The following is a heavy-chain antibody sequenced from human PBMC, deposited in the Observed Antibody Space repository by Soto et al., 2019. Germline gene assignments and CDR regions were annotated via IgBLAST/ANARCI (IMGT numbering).Heavy chain of an antibody. V-gene: IGHV3-23*01. Sequence: PGGSLRLSCAASGFSFSTYTMSWVLRAPGKGLEWVSAISGSGGSPSYADSVQGRFTISRDNPKKTLYLQMNSLRAEDTAVYYCAKARCTTSNCYVPDYWGQGTLVTVSS. CDR3: AKARCTTSNCYVPDY. CDR2: ISGSGGSP. CDR1: GFSFSTYT. J-gene: IGHJ4*02. D-gene: IGHD2-8*01.